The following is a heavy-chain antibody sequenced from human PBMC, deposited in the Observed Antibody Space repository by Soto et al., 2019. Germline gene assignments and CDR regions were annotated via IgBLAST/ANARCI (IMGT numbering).Heavy chain of an antibody. V-gene: IGHV3-30*03. CDR3: ASPDAYGDYVDY. Sequence: QVPLVESGGGVVQPGRSLRLSCAASGFTFSSYGMHWVRQAPGKGLEWVAVISYDGSNKYYADSVKGRFTISRDNSKNTLYLQMNSLRAEDTAVYYCASPDAYGDYVDYWGQGTLVTVSS. D-gene: IGHD4-17*01. J-gene: IGHJ4*02. CDR1: GFTFSSYG. CDR2: ISYDGSNK.